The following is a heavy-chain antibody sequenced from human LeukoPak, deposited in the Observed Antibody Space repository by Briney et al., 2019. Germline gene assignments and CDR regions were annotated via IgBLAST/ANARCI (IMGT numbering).Heavy chain of an antibody. CDR1: GFTFSSYA. CDR3: AKDLGCSGSYSGYFDY. V-gene: IGHV3-23*01. J-gene: IGHJ4*02. CDR2: ISGSGGST. Sequence: GGSLRLSCAASGFTFSSYAMSWVRQAPGKGLEWVSAISGSGGSTYYAGSVKGRFTISRDNSKNTLYLQMNSLRAEDTAVYYCAKDLGCSGSYSGYFDYWGQGTLVTVSS. D-gene: IGHD3-10*02.